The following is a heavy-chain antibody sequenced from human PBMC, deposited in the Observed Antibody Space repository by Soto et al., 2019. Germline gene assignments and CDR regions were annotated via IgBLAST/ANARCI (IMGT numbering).Heavy chain of an antibody. CDR2: IYYSGST. CDR3: ARAQQLELFDY. Sequence: QVQLQESGPGLVKPSVTLCLTCTGSGGSISSYYWSWIRQPPGKGLEWIGYIYYSGSTNYNPSLKSRVTISVDTSKNQFSLKLSSVTAADTAVYYCARAQQLELFDYWGQGTLVTVSS. D-gene: IGHD6-13*01. V-gene: IGHV4-59*01. CDR1: GGSISSYY. J-gene: IGHJ4*02.